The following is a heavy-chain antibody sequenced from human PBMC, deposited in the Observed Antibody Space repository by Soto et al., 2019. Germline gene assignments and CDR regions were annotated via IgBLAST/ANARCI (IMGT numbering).Heavy chain of an antibody. J-gene: IGHJ6*02. CDR3: ARVRVRGFGAFSDMDV. Sequence: QVQLLESGGGVVQPGRSLRLSCSPSGFTFSSFGMHWVRQAPGKGLEWVALISYEGGHQYYADSVKGRFTIARDSWKNMLYLQMNSLRAADTAVYYCARVRVRGFGAFSDMDVWGQGTTVTVSS. CDR1: GFTFSSFG. V-gene: IGHV3-30*03. D-gene: IGHD3-10*01. CDR2: ISYEGGHQ.